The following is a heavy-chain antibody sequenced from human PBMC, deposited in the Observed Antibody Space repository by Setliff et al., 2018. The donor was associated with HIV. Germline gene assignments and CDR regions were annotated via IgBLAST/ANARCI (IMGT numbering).Heavy chain of an antibody. Sequence: ARVKVSCKTSGYIFIRYYIFWVRQAPGQGLEWMGEINPSGGSTSYSEKFRGRATMTRDTSRSTVYMELSSLRFDDTAVYYCARDHRGDGFDIWGQGTMVT. CDR1: GYIFIRYY. CDR3: ARDHRGDGFDI. CDR2: INPSGGST. V-gene: IGHV1-46*01. J-gene: IGHJ3*02.